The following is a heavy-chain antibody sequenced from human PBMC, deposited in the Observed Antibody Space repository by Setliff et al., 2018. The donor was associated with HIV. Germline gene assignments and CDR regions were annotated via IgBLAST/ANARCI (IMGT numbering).Heavy chain of an antibody. CDR2: INHSGST. V-gene: IGHV4-34*01. CDR1: GGSFSGYY. D-gene: IGHD3-22*01. J-gene: IGHJ4*02. CDR3: ARAPGAYYYDSSTWNY. Sequence: SETLSLTCAVYGGSFSGYYWSWIRQPPGKGLEWVGEINHSGSTNYNPSLKSRVTISVDTSKNQFSLKLSSVTAADTAAYYCARAPGAYYYDSSTWNYWGQGTLVTVSS.